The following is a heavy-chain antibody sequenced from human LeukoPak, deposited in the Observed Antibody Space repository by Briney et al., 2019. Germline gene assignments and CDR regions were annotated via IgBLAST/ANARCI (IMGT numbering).Heavy chain of an antibody. CDR2: ISSSGA. J-gene: IGHJ4*02. Sequence: PGGSLRLSCAASRFTFSSYAMSWVRQAPGKGLEWVSAISSSGAYYADSVKGRFTISRDNAKNSLYLQMNSLRAEDTALYYCAGGDRNGWYFDYWGQGILVTVSS. CDR3: AGGDRNGWYFDY. CDR1: RFTFSSYA. D-gene: IGHD6-19*01. V-gene: IGHV3-23*01.